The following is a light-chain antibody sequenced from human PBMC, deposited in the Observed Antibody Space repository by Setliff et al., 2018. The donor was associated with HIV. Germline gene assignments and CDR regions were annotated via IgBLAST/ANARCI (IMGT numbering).Light chain of an antibody. CDR2: DTS. CDR1: TGAVTSGHY. J-gene: IGLJ1*01. CDR3: LLSYTDAHKSV. V-gene: IGLV7-46*01. Sequence: QAVVTQEPSLTVSPGGTVNLNFGSSTGAVTSGHYPYWFQQKTGQAPKTLIYDTSNKHSWTPARFSGSLLGGKAALTLSGAQPEDESEYYCLLSYTDAHKSVFGRWTKV.